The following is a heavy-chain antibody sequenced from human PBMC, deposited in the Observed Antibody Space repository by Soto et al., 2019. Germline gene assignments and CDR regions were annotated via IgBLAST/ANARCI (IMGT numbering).Heavy chain of an antibody. CDR3: TRTGRDGAYYYHYMDV. D-gene: IGHD3-10*01. Sequence: GGSLRLSCTASGFTFGDYAMSWFRQAPGKGLEWVSFIRSKAYGGTTEYAASVKGRFTISRDDSKSIAYLQMNSLKSEDTAVYYCTRTGRDGAYYYHYMDVWGKGTTVTVSS. J-gene: IGHJ6*03. CDR2: IRSKAYGGTT. CDR1: GFTFGDYA. V-gene: IGHV3-49*03.